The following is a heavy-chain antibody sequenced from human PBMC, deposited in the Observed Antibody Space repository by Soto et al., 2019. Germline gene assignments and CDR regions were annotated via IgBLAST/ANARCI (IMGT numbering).Heavy chain of an antibody. V-gene: IGHV4-59*11. CDR3: ARVRTGYFDY. J-gene: IGHJ4*02. CDR2: IYYNGNT. Sequence: QVQLQESGPGLVKPSETLSLTCTLSGGAINDHYWSFIRQPPGKGLEWIGYIYYNGNTNYNPSLESRVTISVDRSRNQSSLRLTSLTAADTAVYYCARVRTGYFDYWGRGALVTVSS. CDR1: GGAINDHY. D-gene: IGHD3-9*01.